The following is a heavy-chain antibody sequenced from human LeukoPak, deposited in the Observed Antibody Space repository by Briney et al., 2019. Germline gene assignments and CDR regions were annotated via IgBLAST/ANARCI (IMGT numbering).Heavy chain of an antibody. CDR1: GYNFTDYW. D-gene: IGHD2-2*01. CDR2: IYPDESDS. Sequence: GESLKISCQGSGYNFTDYWILWVRQKPGKGLEWLGIIYPDESDSRYSPFFRGQVTMSADQSVTTAYLYWRSLKASDSAIYYCARQRTVIPAAPSDYWGQGTLVTVAS. V-gene: IGHV5-51*01. J-gene: IGHJ4*02. CDR3: ARQRTVIPAAPSDY.